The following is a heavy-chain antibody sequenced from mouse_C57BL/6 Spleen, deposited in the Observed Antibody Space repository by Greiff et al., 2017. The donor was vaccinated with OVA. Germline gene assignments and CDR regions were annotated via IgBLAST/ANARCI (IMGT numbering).Heavy chain of an antibody. CDR2: IWRGGST. CDR3: AKNEGGNYEYFDV. CDR1: GFSLTSYG. J-gene: IGHJ1*03. Sequence: VQRVESGPGLVQPSQSLSITCTVSGFSLTSYGVHWVRQSPGKGLEWLGVIWRGGSTDYNAAFMSRLSITKDNSKSQVFFKMNSLQADDTAIYYCAKNEGGNYEYFDVWGTGTTVTVSS. V-gene: IGHV2-5*01. D-gene: IGHD2-1*01.